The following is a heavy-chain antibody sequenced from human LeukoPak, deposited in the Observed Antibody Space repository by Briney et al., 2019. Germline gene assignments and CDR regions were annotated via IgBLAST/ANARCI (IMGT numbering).Heavy chain of an antibody. V-gene: IGHV3-72*01. CDR3: ARVVAARTNWFDP. CDR1: GFTFSDHY. Sequence: GGSLRLSCAASGFTFSDHYVDWVRQAPGKGLEWVGRTRNKANSYTTEYAASVKGRFTIPRDDSKNSLYLQMNSLKTEDTAVYYCARVVAARTNWFDPWGQGTLVTVSS. D-gene: IGHD2-15*01. J-gene: IGHJ5*02. CDR2: TRNKANSYTT.